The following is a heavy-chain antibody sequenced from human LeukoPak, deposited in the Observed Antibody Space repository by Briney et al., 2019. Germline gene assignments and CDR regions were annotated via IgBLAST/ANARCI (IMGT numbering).Heavy chain of an antibody. J-gene: IGHJ4*02. D-gene: IGHD4-11*01. V-gene: IGHV4-39*01. CDR2: IYYRGST. Sequence: PETLSLTCTVSGGSISSSTYYWGWIRQPPGKGLEWIGSIYYRGSTYYNPSLKSRVTISVDTSKNQFSLKLSSVTAADTAVYFCARQSSTTVLYYFDYWGQGTLVTVSS. CDR1: GGSISSSTYY. CDR3: ARQSSTTVLYYFDY.